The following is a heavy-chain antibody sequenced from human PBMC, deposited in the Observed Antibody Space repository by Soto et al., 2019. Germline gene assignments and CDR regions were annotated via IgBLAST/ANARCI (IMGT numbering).Heavy chain of an antibody. CDR2: VSHDGRNT. Sequence: VQLVESGGGVVQPGRSLRLSCAASGFTFSDYAMHWVRQAPGKGLEWVAVVSHDGRNTHYADSVKGRFTISRDSSKNTVSLERPSLRAEDTAVYYCAKGGRQWLVTSDFIYWGQGALVTVSS. V-gene: IGHV3-30*18. J-gene: IGHJ4*02. CDR1: GFTFSDYA. D-gene: IGHD6-19*01. CDR3: AKGGRQWLVTSDFIY.